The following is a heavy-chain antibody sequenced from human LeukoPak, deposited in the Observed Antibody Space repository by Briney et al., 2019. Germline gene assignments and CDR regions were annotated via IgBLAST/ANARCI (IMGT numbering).Heavy chain of an antibody. CDR2: ITPSDGST. CDR1: GYTFTNYY. Sequence: ASVKVSCKASGYTFTNYYMHWVRQAPGQGLERMGIITPSDGSTSYAQKFQGRVTMTRDTSTGTVYMELNSLRSEDTAMYYCARDVGVIHYFDYWGQGTLVTVSS. J-gene: IGHJ4*02. V-gene: IGHV1-46*01. D-gene: IGHD2-21*01. CDR3: ARDVGVIHYFDY.